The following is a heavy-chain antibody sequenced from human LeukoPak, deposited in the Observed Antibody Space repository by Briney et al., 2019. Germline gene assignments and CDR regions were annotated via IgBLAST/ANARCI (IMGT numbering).Heavy chain of an antibody. CDR1: GFTFTSYA. CDR2: IDGSGGRT. CDR3: ARDFGERLGATDY. V-gene: IGHV3-23*01. J-gene: IGHJ4*02. D-gene: IGHD1-26*01. Sequence: GGSLRLSCAASGFTFTSYAMSWVRQAPGKGLEWVSTIDGSGGRTYYADSVKGRFTISRDNSKNTLYLQMNSLRAEDTAVYYCARDFGERLGATDYWGQGTLVTVSS.